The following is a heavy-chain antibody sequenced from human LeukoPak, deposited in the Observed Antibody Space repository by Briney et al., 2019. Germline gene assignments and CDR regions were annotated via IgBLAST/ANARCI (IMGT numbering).Heavy chain of an antibody. J-gene: IGHJ3*02. Sequence: SVKVSCKASGGTFSSYAISWVRQAPGQGLERMGRIIPILGIANYAQKFQGRVTITADKSTSTAYMELSSLRSEDTAVYYCARVTGTGGAFDIWGQGTMVTVSS. CDR3: ARVTGTGGAFDI. D-gene: IGHD1-7*01. CDR2: IIPILGIA. V-gene: IGHV1-69*04. CDR1: GGTFSSYA.